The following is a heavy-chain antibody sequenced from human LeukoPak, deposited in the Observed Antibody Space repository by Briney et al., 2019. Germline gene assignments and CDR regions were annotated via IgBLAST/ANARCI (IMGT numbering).Heavy chain of an antibody. D-gene: IGHD3/OR15-3a*01. Sequence: PSEPLSLTCTVSGVSISSSNSYWGWIRQPPGKGLEWIGRIYYSGNLYYNGSLKSQVPISIDTSKNQFSLKLTPGTAPARACVYCGRLIGSGLFSLPGGQGTLGTVSS. V-gene: IGHV4-39*01. J-gene: IGHJ4*02. CDR2: IYYSGNL. CDR1: GVSISSSNSY. CDR3: GRLIGSGLFSLP.